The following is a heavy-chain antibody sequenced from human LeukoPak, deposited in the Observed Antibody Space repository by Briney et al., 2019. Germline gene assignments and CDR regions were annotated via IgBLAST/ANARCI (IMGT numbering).Heavy chain of an antibody. V-gene: IGHV3-7*01. J-gene: IGHJ4*02. CDR1: GFSVSGYW. CDR2: IKEDGSEN. D-gene: IGHD1-1*01. CDR3: ARQRYSDY. Sequence: PGGSLRLSCAVSGFSVSGYWMTWVRQAPGKGLEWVANIKEDGSENSYVESVKGRFTISRDNAKNSLYLQLNSLRAEDTAVYFCARQRYSDYWGQGTLVTVSS.